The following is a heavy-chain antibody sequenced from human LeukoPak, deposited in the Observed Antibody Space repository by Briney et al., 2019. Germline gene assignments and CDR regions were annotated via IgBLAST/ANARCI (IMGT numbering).Heavy chain of an antibody. J-gene: IGHJ4*02. CDR3: ARDRVSSGLCDY. V-gene: IGHV3-21*01. D-gene: IGHD3-22*01. CDR1: GFTFSSYS. CDR2: VSSSGSYI. Sequence: PGGSLRLSCAASGFTFSSYSMNWVRPAPGKGRTWVSSVSSSGSYIYYADSVKGRFPISRDNAKNSLYLQMNSLRAEDTAVYYCARDRVSSGLCDYWGRGTLVTVSS.